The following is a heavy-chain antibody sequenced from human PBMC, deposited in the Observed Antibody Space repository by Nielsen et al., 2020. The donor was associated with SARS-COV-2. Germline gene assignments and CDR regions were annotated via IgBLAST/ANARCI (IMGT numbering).Heavy chain of an antibody. CDR1: GFTFSSYG. CDR3: ARTHSGSYFFYFDY. CDR2: IWYDGSNK. V-gene: IGHV3-30*19. Sequence: GESLKISCAASGFTFSSYGMHWVRQAPGKGLEWVAVIWYDGSNKYYADSVKGRFTISRDNSKNTLYLQMNSLRAEDTAVYYCARTHSGSYFFYFDYWGQGTLVTVSS. D-gene: IGHD1-26*01. J-gene: IGHJ4*02.